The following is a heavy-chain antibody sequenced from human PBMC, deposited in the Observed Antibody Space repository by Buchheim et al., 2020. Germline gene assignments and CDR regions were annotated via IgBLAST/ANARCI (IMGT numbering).Heavy chain of an antibody. D-gene: IGHD6-6*01. CDR2: ICPMLDKA. CDR3: ARYRWVSSSSLFLGLDY. V-gene: IGHV1-69*06. Sequence: QVQLVQSGAEVKKPGSSVKVSCKASGCTFISYAISWLRQAPGQGLEWLGGICPMLDKANYALKFHGRVTITADKSTSTAYMKLSSLRSEDTAVYYCARYRWVSSSSLFLGLDYWGQGTL. CDR1: GCTFISYA. J-gene: IGHJ4*02.